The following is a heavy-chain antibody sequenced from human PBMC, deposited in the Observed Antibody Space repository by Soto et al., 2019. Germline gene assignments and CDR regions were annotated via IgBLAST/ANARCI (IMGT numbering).Heavy chain of an antibody. V-gene: IGHV3-13*01. J-gene: IGHJ5*02. CDR1: GFTFSSYD. CDR2: IGTAGDT. CDR3: ARGIGLMTTANGFDP. Sequence: PGGSLRLSCAASGFTFSSYDMHWVRQATGKGLQWVSAIGTAGDTYYPGSVKGRFTISRENAKNSLYLQMNSLRAGDTAVYYCARGIGLMTTANGFDPWGQGTLVTVSS. D-gene: IGHD4-17*01.